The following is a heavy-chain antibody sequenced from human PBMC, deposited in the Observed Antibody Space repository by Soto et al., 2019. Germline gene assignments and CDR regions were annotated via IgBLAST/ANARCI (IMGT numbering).Heavy chain of an antibody. J-gene: IGHJ4*02. Sequence: EVQLVESGGGLVQPGGSLKLSCAASGFTFSGSAMHWVRQAPGKGLEWVSVIYSGGSTYYADSVKGRFTISRDNSKNTLYLQMNSLRAEDTAVYYCARGRAARPLDYWGQGTLVTVSS. CDR1: GFTFSGSA. D-gene: IGHD6-6*01. CDR3: ARGRAARPLDY. V-gene: IGHV3-53*01. CDR2: IYSGGST.